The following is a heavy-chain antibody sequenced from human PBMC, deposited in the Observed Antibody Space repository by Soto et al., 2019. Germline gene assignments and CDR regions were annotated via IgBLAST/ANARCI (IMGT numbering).Heavy chain of an antibody. J-gene: IGHJ6*04. V-gene: IGHV3-9*01. CDR2: IYYNSIRI. CDR3: RKDISPGGMDV. CDR1: GATLQDYA. Sequence: EVQLVESGGGLVQPGGSLRLSCAGSGATLQDYAMHWVRQAAGKGLGWVSGIYYNSIRIDYADSVKGRFTISRDNARNALSLQMNSLTTEDTAFYYCRKDISPGGMDVWGRGIMVTVSS.